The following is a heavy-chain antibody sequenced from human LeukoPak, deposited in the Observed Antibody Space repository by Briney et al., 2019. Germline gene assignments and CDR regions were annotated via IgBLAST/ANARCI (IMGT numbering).Heavy chain of an antibody. J-gene: IGHJ4*02. CDR1: GGSISSY. D-gene: IGHD3-10*01. CDR2: IYFTGTT. Sequence: PSATLSLTCTVSGGSISSYWSWLRQSPGKGLEWIGYIYFTGTTNYNPALKSRLTISIDTSRNQFSLKLSSATAADTAIYYCVNGGSYLTKWGQGTLVTVSS. CDR3: VNGGSYLTK. V-gene: IGHV4-59*01.